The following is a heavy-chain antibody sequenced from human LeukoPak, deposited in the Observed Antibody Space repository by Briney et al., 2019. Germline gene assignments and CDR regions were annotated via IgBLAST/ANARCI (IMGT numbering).Heavy chain of an antibody. J-gene: IGHJ4*02. Sequence: GRSLRLSCAASGFTFSSYGMHWVRQAPGKGLEWVAVISYDGSNKYYADSVKGRFTISRDNSKNTLYLQMNSLRAEDTAVYYCAKDAFDYWGQGTLVTVSS. V-gene: IGHV3-30*18. CDR3: AKDAFDY. CDR1: GFTFSSYG. CDR2: ISYDGSNK.